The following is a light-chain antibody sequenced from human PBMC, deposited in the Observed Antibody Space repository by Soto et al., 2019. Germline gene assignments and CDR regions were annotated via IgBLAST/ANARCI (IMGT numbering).Light chain of an antibody. CDR3: SSYTSSNTLL. J-gene: IGLJ2*01. Sequence: QSALTQPASVSGSPGQSITISCTGTSSDVGAYNFVSWYQQHPGKAPKLMIYEVSNRPSGVSNRFSGSKSGNTASLTISGLQAEDEADYYCSSYTSSNTLLFGGGTKVTVL. CDR2: EVS. CDR1: SSDVGAYNF. V-gene: IGLV2-14*01.